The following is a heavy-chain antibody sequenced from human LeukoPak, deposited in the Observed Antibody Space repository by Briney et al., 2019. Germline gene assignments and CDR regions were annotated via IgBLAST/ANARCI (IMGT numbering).Heavy chain of an antibody. CDR3: AREGGSSSWYRHFDY. D-gene: IGHD6-13*01. CDR2: IYYSGST. J-gene: IGHJ4*02. Sequence: PSETLSLTCTVSGGSISSYYWSWIRQPPGKGLEWIGYIYYSGSTNYNPPLKSRVTISVDRSKNQFSLKLSSVTAADTAVYYCAREGGSSSWYRHFDYWGQGTLVTVSS. CDR1: GGSISSYY. V-gene: IGHV4-59*12.